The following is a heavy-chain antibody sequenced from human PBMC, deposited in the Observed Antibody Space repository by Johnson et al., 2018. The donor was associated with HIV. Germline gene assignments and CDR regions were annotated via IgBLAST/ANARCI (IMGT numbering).Heavy chain of an antibody. CDR3: ASLIAAAGDDAFDI. J-gene: IGHJ3*02. CDR2: ISYYGSNK. V-gene: IGHV3-30*04. Sequence: QMLLVESGGGVVQPGRSLRLSCAASGFTFSSYAMHWVRQAPGKGLEWVAVISYYGSNKYYADSVKGRFTISRDNSKNTLYLQMNSLRAEDTAVYYCASLIAAAGDDAFDIWGQGTMVTVSS. CDR1: GFTFSSYA. D-gene: IGHD6-13*01.